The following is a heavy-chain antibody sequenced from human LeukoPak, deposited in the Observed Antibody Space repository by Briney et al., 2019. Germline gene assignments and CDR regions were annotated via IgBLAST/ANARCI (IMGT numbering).Heavy chain of an antibody. CDR2: IYLNVGSA. Sequence: GRSLRLSCAPSGWTFDEYGMSWVRRAPRRGREWVSGIYLNVGSAGYADYVKGRFTISRDNAKNSLYLQMNSLRAEDTALYYCARSPTMVRGAQNWFDPWGHGTLVTVSS. D-gene: IGHD3-10*01. CDR3: ARSPTMVRGAQNWFDP. V-gene: IGHV3-20*04. J-gene: IGHJ5*02. CDR1: GWTFDEYG.